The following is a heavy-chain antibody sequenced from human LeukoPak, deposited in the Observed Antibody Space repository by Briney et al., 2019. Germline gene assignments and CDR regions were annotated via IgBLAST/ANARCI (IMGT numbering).Heavy chain of an antibody. D-gene: IGHD4-17*01. Sequence: GESLKISCKGSGYGFTSYWIGWVRQMPGKGLEWMGIIYPGDSDTRYSPSSQGQVTISADKSISTAYLQWSSLKASDTAMYYCARVLSTGPVAFDIWGQGTMVTVSS. CDR2: IYPGDSDT. CDR1: GYGFTSYW. J-gene: IGHJ3*02. V-gene: IGHV5-51*01. CDR3: ARVLSTGPVAFDI.